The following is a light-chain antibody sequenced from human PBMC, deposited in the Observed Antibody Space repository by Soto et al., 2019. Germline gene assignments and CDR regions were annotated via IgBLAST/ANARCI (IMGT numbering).Light chain of an antibody. J-gene: IGKJ4*01. Sequence: DIQMTQFPSSVSASVGDRVTITCRASQAISGWFAWFQQKPGKAPKLLIYASSSLQSGVPSRFSGSRSGTDFTLTISGLLPEDSATYYCLQAHSFPLTFGGGTKVEIK. CDR2: ASS. CDR3: LQAHSFPLT. V-gene: IGKV1D-12*01. CDR1: QAISGW.